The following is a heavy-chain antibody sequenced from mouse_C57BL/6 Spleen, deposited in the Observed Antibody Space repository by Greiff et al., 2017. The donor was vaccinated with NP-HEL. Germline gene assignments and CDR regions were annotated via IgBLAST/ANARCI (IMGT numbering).Heavy chain of an antibody. V-gene: IGHV3-6*01. CDR3: APYSNYGYFDV. Sequence: EVKLLESGPGLVKPSQSLSLTCSVTGYSITSGYYWNWIRQFPGNKLEWMGYISYDGSNNYNPSLKNRISITRDTSKNQFFLKLNYVTTEDTATYYCAPYSNYGYFDVWGTGTTVTVSS. CDR2: ISYDGSN. CDR1: GYSITSGYY. D-gene: IGHD2-5*01. J-gene: IGHJ1*03.